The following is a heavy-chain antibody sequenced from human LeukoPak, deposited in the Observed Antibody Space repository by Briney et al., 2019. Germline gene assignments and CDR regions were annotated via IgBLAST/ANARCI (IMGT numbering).Heavy chain of an antibody. V-gene: IGHV3-21*01. CDR3: TSDRAEYFQR. CDR1: GFTFSTYS. CDR2: ISSSGSYI. J-gene: IGHJ1*01. Sequence: GGSLRLSCAASGFTFSTYSMNWVRQAPGKGLEWVSSISSSGSYIYYADSVKGRFTISRDNAKNSLYLQMNSLRAEDTAVYYCTSDRAEYFQRWGQGTLVTVSS.